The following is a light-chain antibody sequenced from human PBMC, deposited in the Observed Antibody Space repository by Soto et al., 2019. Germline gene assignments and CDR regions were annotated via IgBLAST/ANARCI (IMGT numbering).Light chain of an antibody. CDR1: QSVSSSY. CDR2: GAS. Sequence: EIVLTQSPGTLSLSPGERATLSCRASQSVSSSYLAWYQQKPGQAPRLLIYGASNRATGIPDRFSGSGSGTDFTLTISRLEPEDFAVYYCHQYGSSPPTFGQGTKVDIK. CDR3: HQYGSSPPT. J-gene: IGKJ1*01. V-gene: IGKV3-20*01.